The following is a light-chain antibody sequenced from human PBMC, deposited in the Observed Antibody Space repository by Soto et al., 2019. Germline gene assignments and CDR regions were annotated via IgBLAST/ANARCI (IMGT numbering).Light chain of an antibody. V-gene: IGLV2-14*01. J-gene: IGLJ1*01. Sequence: QSALTQPASVSGYPGQSITISCTGTSSDVGGSNYVSWNQHHPGKAPKLMIYEVSYRPSGVSNRFSGSKSGNTASLTISGLQGEDEADYYCSSYTSSSTLEYVFGTGTKLTVL. CDR1: SSDVGGSNY. CDR3: SSYTSSSTLEYV. CDR2: EVS.